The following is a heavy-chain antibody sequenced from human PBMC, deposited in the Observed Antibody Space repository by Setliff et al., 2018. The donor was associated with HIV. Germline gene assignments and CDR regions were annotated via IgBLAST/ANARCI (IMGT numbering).Heavy chain of an antibody. J-gene: IGHJ3*01. Sequence: PSETLSLTCNVSGGSISGYYWTWIRQPTGKGPEWIGHIYTNGYTNYNPSLKSRLTISVDASKNQFSLRLTSVTAADTAVYYCARAPPGIQDDAFNVWGQGTMVTVSS. CDR2: IYTNGYT. CDR1: GGSISGYY. CDR3: ARAPPGIQDDAFNV. V-gene: IGHV4-4*09.